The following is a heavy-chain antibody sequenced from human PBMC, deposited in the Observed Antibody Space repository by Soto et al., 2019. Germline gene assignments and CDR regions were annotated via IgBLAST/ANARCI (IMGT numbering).Heavy chain of an antibody. D-gene: IGHD6-19*01. CDR2: IWYDGSNK. J-gene: IGHJ4*02. V-gene: IGHV3-33*01. Sequence: RSLRPSCAASGFSCSRYGMHWVRQAPGKGLEWVAVIWYDGSNKYYADSVKVRFTISRDNSMYTLYLQMNSLRAEDTAVYYCARESVAVAGTDFDYWGQGTLVTVSA. CDR3: ARESVAVAGTDFDY. CDR1: GFSCSRYG.